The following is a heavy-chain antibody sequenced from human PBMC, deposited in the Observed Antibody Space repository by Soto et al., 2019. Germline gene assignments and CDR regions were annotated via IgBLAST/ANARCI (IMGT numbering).Heavy chain of an antibody. V-gene: IGHV3-30-3*01. CDR1: GFTFSSYA. CDR3: AREQDYYDSSGLDY. J-gene: IGHJ4*02. CDR2: ISYDGSNK. D-gene: IGHD3-22*01. Sequence: QVQLVESGGGVVQPGRSLRLSCAASGFTFSSYAMHWVRQAPGKGLEWVAVISYDGSNKYYADSVKGRFTISRDNSKNTLYLQMNSLRAEDTAVYYCAREQDYYDSSGLDYWGQGTLVTVSS.